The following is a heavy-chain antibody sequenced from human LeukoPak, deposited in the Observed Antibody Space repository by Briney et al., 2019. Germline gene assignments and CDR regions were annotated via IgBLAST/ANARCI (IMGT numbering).Heavy chain of an antibody. CDR1: GFNFSSYS. Sequence: GGSLRLSCATSGFNFSSYSMNWVRPPPGKGLEWGSSIGLSGGSIFYADSVKGRFSISRDNAKNSLYLQMNSLRDDDTAIYYCARLAGSRSPWYLDIWGRGTLVTVSS. D-gene: IGHD6-19*01. J-gene: IGHJ2*01. V-gene: IGHV3-21*04. CDR2: IGLSGGSI. CDR3: ARLAGSRSPWYLDI.